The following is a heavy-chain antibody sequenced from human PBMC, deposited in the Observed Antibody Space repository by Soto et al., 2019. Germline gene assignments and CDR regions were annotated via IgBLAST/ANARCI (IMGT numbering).Heavy chain of an antibody. Sequence: HPGGSLRLSCAAPGFTFDDYTMHWVRQAPGKGLEWVSLISWDGGSTYYADSVKGRFTISRDNSKNSLYLQMNSLRTEDTALYYCAKDGYYGMDVWGQGTTVTVSS. V-gene: IGHV3-43*01. CDR2: ISWDGGST. J-gene: IGHJ6*02. CDR3: AKDGYYGMDV. CDR1: GFTFDDYT.